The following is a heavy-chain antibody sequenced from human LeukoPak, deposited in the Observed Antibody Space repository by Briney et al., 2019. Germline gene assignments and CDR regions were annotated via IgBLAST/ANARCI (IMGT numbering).Heavy chain of an antibody. Sequence: GGSLRLSCAASGFTFSSYWMNWARQAPGKGLEWVASINHNGNVNYYVDSVKGRFTISRGNAKNSLYLQMSNLRAEDTAVYYCAKGLGYDSSAYYGFIDYWGQGTLVTVSS. CDR3: AKGLGYDSSAYYGFIDY. CDR1: GFTFSSYW. D-gene: IGHD3-22*01. V-gene: IGHV3-7*03. CDR2: INHNGNVN. J-gene: IGHJ4*02.